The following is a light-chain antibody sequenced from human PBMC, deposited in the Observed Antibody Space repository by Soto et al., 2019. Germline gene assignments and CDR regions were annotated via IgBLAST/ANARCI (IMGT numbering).Light chain of an antibody. Sequence: QSALTQPRSVSGSPGQSVTISRTGTSSDVGGYNYVSWYQQHPGKAPKLMIYDVSKRPSGVPDRFSGSKSGNTASLTISGLQAEDEADYYCCSYAGSYTLFGTGTKLTVL. CDR1: SSDVGGYNY. J-gene: IGLJ1*01. CDR3: CSYAGSYTL. CDR2: DVS. V-gene: IGLV2-11*01.